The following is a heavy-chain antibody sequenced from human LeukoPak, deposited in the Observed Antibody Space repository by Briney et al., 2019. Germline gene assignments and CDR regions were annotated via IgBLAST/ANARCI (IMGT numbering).Heavy chain of an antibody. Sequence: SETLSLTCTVSGGSISSYFWSWIRQPPGEGLEWIGFIYYSGSTSYNPSLKSRVTISVDTSKNQFSLKLRSVTAADTAVYYCARAPAGHPNGWHVYWGQGTLVTVSS. V-gene: IGHV4-59*01. CDR2: IYYSGST. J-gene: IGHJ4*02. D-gene: IGHD2-8*01. CDR3: ARAPAGHPNGWHVY. CDR1: GGSISSYF.